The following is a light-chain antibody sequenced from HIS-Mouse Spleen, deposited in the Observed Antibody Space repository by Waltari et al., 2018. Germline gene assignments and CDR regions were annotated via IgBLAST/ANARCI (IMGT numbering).Light chain of an antibody. CDR2: LGS. CDR3: MQALQTPRGGS. V-gene: IGKV2-28*01. J-gene: IGKJ1*01. Sequence: DIVMTQSPLSLPVTPGEPASISCRSSQSLLHSNGYNYLDWYLQKPGQSPQLLIYLGSNRASGVPDRFSGSGSGTDFTLKISRVEAEDVGVYYCMQALQTPRGGSFGQGTKVEIK. CDR1: QSLLHSNGYNY.